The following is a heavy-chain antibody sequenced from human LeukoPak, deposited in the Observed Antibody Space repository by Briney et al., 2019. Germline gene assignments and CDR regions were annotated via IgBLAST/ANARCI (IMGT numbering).Heavy chain of an antibody. J-gene: IGHJ4*02. CDR2: IRYDGSNK. CDR3: LYGYRIAHY. V-gene: IGHV3-30*02. Sequence: GGSLRLSCAASGFTFSSYGMHWVRQAPGKGLEWVAFIRYDGSNKYYADSVKGRFTISRDNSKNTLYLQMNSLRTEDTAVYFCLYGYRIAHYWGQGTLVTVSS. D-gene: IGHD5-18*01. CDR1: GFTFSSYG.